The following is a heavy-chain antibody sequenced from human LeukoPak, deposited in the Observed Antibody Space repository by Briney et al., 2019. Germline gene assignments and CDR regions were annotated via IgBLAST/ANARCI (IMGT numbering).Heavy chain of an antibody. CDR1: GFIFGDHA. CDR2: IRSKAYGGTT. J-gene: IGHJ6*02. Sequence: PGRSLRLSCTASGFIFGDHAMSWVRQAPGKGLEWLGFIRSKAYGGTTEYAASAKGRFTISRDDSKSIAYLQMNSLTTEDTAVYCSRGPTQQWLYSGTDVWGQGTTVIVSS. V-gene: IGHV3-49*04. D-gene: IGHD5-18*01. CDR3: RGPTQQWLYSGTDV.